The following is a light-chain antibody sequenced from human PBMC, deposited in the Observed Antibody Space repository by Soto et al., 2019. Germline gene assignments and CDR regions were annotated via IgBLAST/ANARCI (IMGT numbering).Light chain of an antibody. CDR2: SDN. J-gene: IGLJ1*01. V-gene: IGLV1-47*02. Sequence: QSVLTQPPSTSGTPRRRGSVSRSDSSSNIAKNYVYWYQQVPGMAPKLLIYSDNQRPSGVPDRFSVSKSGTSASLAISGLQSEDEADYYCAAWDDSLTGPVFGTGTKVTVL. CDR3: AAWDDSLTGPV. CDR1: SSNIAKNY.